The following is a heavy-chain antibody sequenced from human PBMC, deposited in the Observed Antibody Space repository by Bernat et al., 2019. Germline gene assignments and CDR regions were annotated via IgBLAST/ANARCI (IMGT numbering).Heavy chain of an antibody. CDR1: GGSISSGGYS. D-gene: IGHD3-10*01. Sequence: QLQLQESGSGLVKPSQTLSLTCAVSGGSISSGGYSWSWIRQPPGKGLEWIGYIYHSGSTYYNPSLKSRVTISVDRSKNRFSLKLSSVTAADTAVYYCARATGDYYGSGSYFKGIWFDPWGQGTLVTVSS. CDR2: IYHSGST. J-gene: IGHJ5*02. CDR3: ARATGDYYGSGSYFKGIWFDP. V-gene: IGHV4-30-2*01.